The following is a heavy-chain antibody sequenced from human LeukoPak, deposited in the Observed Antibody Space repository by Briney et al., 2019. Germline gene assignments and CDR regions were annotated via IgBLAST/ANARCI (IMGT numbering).Heavy chain of an antibody. CDR3: AKDAVAACSNGVCYTFYYFHMEV. V-gene: IGHV3-30*02. Sequence: GGSLRLSCAASGFTFSTYGMHWVRQAPGNGLECVAFIGYDGSKTFYADSVKGRFTMSRDNSKNTLYLQMNSLRAEDTSVYYCAKDAVAACSNGVCYTFYYFHMEVWGKGTTVTVSS. D-gene: IGHD2-8*01. CDR1: GFTFSTYG. J-gene: IGHJ6*03. CDR2: IGYDGSKT.